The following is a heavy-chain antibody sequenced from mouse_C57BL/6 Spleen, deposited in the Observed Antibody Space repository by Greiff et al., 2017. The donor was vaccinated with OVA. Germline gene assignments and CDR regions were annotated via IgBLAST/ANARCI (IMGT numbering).Heavy chain of an antibody. J-gene: IGHJ4*01. CDR3: ARHGHYYYGSRMGYAMDY. Sequence: VQLQESGAELVKPGASVKLSCKASGYTFTEYTIHWVKQRSGQGLEWIGWFYPGSGSIKYNEKFKDKATLTADKSSSTVYMELSRLTSEDSAVYFYARHGHYYYGSRMGYAMDYWGQGTSVTVSS. CDR2: FYPGSGSI. D-gene: IGHD1-1*01. CDR1: GYTFTEYT. V-gene: IGHV1-62-2*01.